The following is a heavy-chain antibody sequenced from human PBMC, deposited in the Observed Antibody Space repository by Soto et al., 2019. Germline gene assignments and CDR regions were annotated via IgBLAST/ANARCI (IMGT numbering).Heavy chain of an antibody. V-gene: IGHV1-18*01. CDR1: GYSFTRYY. D-gene: IGHD1-26*01. CDR2: ISAYNCNT. CDR3: ARGWQWDLLSDY. J-gene: IGHJ4*02. Sequence: GASVKVSCKASGYSFTRYYINWVRQAPGQGLEWMGWISAYNCNTHYEEKLQGRVTLTTDTSTSTAYMELRSLRSDDTAVYFCARGWQWDLLSDYWGQGTLVTVSS.